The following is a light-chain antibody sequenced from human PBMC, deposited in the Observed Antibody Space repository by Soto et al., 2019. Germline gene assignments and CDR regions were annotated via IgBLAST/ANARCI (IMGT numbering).Light chain of an antibody. V-gene: IGKV1-5*01. CDR3: QQCKSYSPRT. Sequence: EIQLTQSPSTLSASVGDRFTITCLASQTISNWLAWYQQRPGKAPQLLISDASRLESGVPSRFSGSGSGTEFTLTISSLQPDDSATYYCQQCKSYSPRTVGQGTKVDIK. CDR2: DAS. J-gene: IGKJ1*01. CDR1: QTISNW.